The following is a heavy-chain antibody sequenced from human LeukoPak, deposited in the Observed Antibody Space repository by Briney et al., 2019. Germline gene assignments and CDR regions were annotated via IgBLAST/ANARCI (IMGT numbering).Heavy chain of an antibody. V-gene: IGHV3-23*01. Sequence: GGSLRLSCAASGFTFSSYAMSWVRQAPGKGLEWVSAISGSGGSTYYADSVKGRFTISRDNSKNTLYLQMNSLRAEDTAVYYCAKDRPPRYYDILTGYSDAIDYWGQGTLVTVPS. CDR2: ISGSGGST. D-gene: IGHD3-9*01. CDR3: AKDRPPRYYDILTGYSDAIDY. J-gene: IGHJ4*02. CDR1: GFTFSSYA.